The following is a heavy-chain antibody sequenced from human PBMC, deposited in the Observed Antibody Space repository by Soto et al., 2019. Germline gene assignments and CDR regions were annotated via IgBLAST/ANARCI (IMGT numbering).Heavy chain of an antibody. CDR3: ARVGQWLVHDAFDI. Sequence: SETLSLTCTVSGGSISSSSYYWGWIRQPPGKGLEWIGSIYYSGSTYYNPSLKSRVTISVDTSKNQFSLKLSSVTAADTAVYYCARVGQWLVHDAFDIWGQGTMVTVSS. V-gene: IGHV4-39*01. J-gene: IGHJ3*02. D-gene: IGHD6-19*01. CDR1: GGSISSSSYY. CDR2: IYYSGST.